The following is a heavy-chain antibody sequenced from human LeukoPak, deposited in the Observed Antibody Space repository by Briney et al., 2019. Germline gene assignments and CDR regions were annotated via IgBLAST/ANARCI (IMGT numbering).Heavy chain of an antibody. J-gene: IGHJ4*02. Sequence: LPGGSLRLSCAASGFTFSSYAMHWVRQAPGKGLEWVAVISYDGSNKYYADPVKGRFTISRDNSKNTLYLQMNSLRAEDTAVYYCARGDTIFGVVTPPFDYWGQGTLVTVSS. CDR2: ISYDGSNK. CDR3: ARGDTIFGVVTPPFDY. V-gene: IGHV3-30*04. CDR1: GFTFSSYA. D-gene: IGHD3-3*01.